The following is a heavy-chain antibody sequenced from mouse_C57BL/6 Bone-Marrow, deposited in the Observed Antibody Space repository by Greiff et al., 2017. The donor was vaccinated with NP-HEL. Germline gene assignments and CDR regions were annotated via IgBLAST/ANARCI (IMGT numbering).Heavy chain of an antibody. J-gene: IGHJ2*01. D-gene: IGHD4-1*01. CDR2: IYPGGGYT. CDR1: GYTFTNYW. Sequence: QVQLQQSGAELVRPGTSVKMSCKASGYTFTNYWIGWAKQRPGHGLEWIGDIYPGGGYTNYNEKFKGKATLTADKSSSTAYMQFSSLTSEDSAIYYCARYEAGTLHYWGQGTTLTVSS. CDR3: ARYEAGTLHY. V-gene: IGHV1-63*01.